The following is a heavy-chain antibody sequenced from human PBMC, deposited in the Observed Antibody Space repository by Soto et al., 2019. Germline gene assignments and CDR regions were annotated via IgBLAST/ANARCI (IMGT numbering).Heavy chain of an antibody. CDR3: ARDLDFSFDY. J-gene: IGHJ4*02. D-gene: IGHD3-3*01. CDR2: IDNRGTTI. V-gene: IGHV3-48*01. Sequence: HPGGSLRLSCATSGFTFSSYSMNWVRQAPGKGLEWVSYIDNRGTTISYADSVKGRFTISGDSAKDSVYLQMNSLRAEDTAVYFCARDLDFSFDYWSQGTLVTVAS. CDR1: GFTFSSYS.